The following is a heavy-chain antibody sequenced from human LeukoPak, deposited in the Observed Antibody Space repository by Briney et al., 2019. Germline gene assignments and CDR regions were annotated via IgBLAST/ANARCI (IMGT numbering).Heavy chain of an antibody. CDR1: GYTFTSYY. V-gene: IGHV1-46*01. D-gene: IGHD2-2*01. CDR3: ARAGKYQLPDPYCYYMDV. J-gene: IGHJ6*03. CDR2: INPSGGST. Sequence: ASVKVSCKASGYTFTSYYMHWVRQAPGQGLEWMGMINPSGGSTSYAQKFQGRVTMTRDMSTSTVYMELSSLRSEDTAVYYCARAGKYQLPDPYCYYMDVWGKGTTVTVSS.